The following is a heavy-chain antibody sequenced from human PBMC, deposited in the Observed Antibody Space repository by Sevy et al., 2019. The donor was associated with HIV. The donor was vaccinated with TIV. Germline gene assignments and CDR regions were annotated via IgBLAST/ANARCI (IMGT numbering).Heavy chain of an antibody. D-gene: IGHD2-2*01. J-gene: IGHJ4*02. V-gene: IGHV3-23*01. Sequence: GGSLRLSCAASGFTCSSYAMSWVRQAPGKGLEWVSAISGSGGSTYYADSVKGRFTISRDNSKNTLYLQMNSLRAEDTAVYYCAKALDCSSTSCYDPFDYWGQGTLVTVSS. CDR1: GFTCSSYA. CDR2: ISGSGGST. CDR3: AKALDCSSTSCYDPFDY.